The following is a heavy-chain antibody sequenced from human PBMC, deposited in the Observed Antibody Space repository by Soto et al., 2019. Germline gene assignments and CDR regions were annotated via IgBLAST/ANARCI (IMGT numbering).Heavy chain of an antibody. CDR3: ARASNKRGNSYGPDY. J-gene: IGHJ4*02. V-gene: IGHV4-34*01. Sequence: QVQLQQWGAGLLKPSETLSLTCAGYGGSFSGYYWTWIRQSPGNGLEWIGEINHSGSTNCNPSPKSRVTISVDTSKNQFSLKLSSVTAADTAVYYCARASNKRGNSYGPDYWGQGTLVTVSS. CDR2: INHSGST. D-gene: IGHD5-18*01. CDR1: GGSFSGYY.